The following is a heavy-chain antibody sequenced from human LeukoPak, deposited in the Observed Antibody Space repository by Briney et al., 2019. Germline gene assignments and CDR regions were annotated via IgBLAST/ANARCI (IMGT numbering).Heavy chain of an antibody. J-gene: IGHJ4*02. D-gene: IGHD2-21*02. CDR3: ARAAGPVVVTAMSDY. Sequence: PGRSLRLSCAASGFTFSSYGMHWVRQAPGKGLEWVAVIWYDGSNKYYADSVKGRFTISRDNSKNTLYLQMNSLRAEDTAVYYCARAAGPVVVTAMSDYWGQGTLVTVSS. CDR2: IWYDGSNK. CDR1: GFTFSSYG. V-gene: IGHV3-30*19.